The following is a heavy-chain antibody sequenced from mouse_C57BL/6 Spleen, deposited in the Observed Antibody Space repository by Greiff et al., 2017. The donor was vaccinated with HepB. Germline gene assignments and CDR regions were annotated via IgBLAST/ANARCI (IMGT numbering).Heavy chain of an antibody. CDR2: IHPNSGST. CDR1: GYTFTSYW. J-gene: IGHJ4*01. Sequence: VQLQQPGAELVKPGASVKLSCKASGYTFTSYWMHWVKQRPGQGLEWIGLIHPNSGSTNYNEKFKSKATLTVDKSSSTAYMQLSSLTSEDSAVYYCARGDCGSSFYYAMGYWGKGTSVTVSS. D-gene: IGHD1-1*01. V-gene: IGHV1-64*01. CDR3: ARGDCGSSFYYAMGY.